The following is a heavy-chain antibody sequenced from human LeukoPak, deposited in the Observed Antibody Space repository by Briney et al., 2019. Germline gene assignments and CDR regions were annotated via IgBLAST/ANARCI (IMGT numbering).Heavy chain of an antibody. Sequence: GRSLRLSCAASGVTFSSYAMHWVRQAPGKGLEWVAVIWSDTTNKYNADSVKGRFTISRDNSKNPLSLQMSRLRAEDTAMYYCARDRLTTVTTFHFDYWGQGTLVTVSS. D-gene: IGHD4-17*01. J-gene: IGHJ4*02. V-gene: IGHV3-33*01. CDR1: GVTFSSYA. CDR3: ARDRLTTVTTFHFDY. CDR2: IWSDTTNK.